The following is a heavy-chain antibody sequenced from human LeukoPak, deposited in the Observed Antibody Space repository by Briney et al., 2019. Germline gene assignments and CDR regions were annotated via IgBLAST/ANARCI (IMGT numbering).Heavy chain of an antibody. CDR2: IYHSGSV. V-gene: IGHV4-39*07. J-gene: IGHJ4*02. D-gene: IGHD3-22*01. Sequence: PSETLSLTCTVSEDSVNRPTFYWGWIRQSPGKGLEWIGNIYHSGSVYYNPSLRSRVTISVDTSNNRFSLNVTSVTAAGTAVYYCAGYYYDSSGLDYWGQGTLVTVSS. CDR1: EDSVNRPTFY. CDR3: AGYYYDSSGLDY.